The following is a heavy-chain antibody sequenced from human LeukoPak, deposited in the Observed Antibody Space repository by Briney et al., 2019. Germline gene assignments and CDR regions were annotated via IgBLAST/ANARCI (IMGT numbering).Heavy chain of an antibody. CDR3: ARAAGKEGYYYYYYYMDV. V-gene: IGHV4-59*11. Sequence: SETLSLTCTVSGGSISSHYWRWIRQPPGKGLEWVGYIYYSGSTNYNPSLKSRVTISVDPSKHQYPLKLSSVTAADTAVYYCARAAGKEGYYYYYYYMDVWGKGTTVTVSS. D-gene: IGHD6-13*01. CDR2: IYYSGST. CDR1: GGSISSHY. J-gene: IGHJ6*03.